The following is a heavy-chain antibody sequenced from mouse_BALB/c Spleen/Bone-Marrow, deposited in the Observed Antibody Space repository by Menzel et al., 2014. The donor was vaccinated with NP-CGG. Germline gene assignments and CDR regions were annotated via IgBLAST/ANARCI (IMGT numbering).Heavy chain of an antibody. CDR3: ATYDGYYFDY. J-gene: IGHJ2*01. CDR2: ISYSGST. V-gene: IGHV3-8*02. CDR1: GDSITSGY. Sequence: DVHLVESGPSLVKPSQTLSLTCSVSGDSITSGYWNWIRKFPGNKLEYMGYISYSGSTYYNPSLKSRISITRDTSRNHYYLQLNSVTAEDSATYYCATYDGYYFDYWGRGTTLTVTS. D-gene: IGHD1-2*01.